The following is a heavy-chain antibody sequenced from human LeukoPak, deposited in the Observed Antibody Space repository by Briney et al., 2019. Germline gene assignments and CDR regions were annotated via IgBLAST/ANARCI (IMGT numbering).Heavy chain of an antibody. CDR3: AKAPYDFSNYYYYMDV. D-gene: IGHD3/OR15-3a*01. CDR2: IRHDENNK. Sequence: GGSLRLSCAASGFTFSHYGIHWVRQAPGKGLEWVAFIRHDENNKHYADSVKGRFTISRDKSSNTLFLQTNSLRVEDTAVYYCAKAPYDFSNYYYYMDVWGNGTTVTVSS. V-gene: IGHV3-30*02. CDR1: GFTFSHYG. J-gene: IGHJ6*03.